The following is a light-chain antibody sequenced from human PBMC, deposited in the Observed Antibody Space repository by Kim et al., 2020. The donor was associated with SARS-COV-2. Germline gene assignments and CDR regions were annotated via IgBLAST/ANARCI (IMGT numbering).Light chain of an antibody. CDR2: GAS. J-gene: IGKJ2*01. CDR3: QQYGSSPGYT. Sequence: SPGERATLSCRASQSVSRSYLAWYQQKPGQAPRLLIYGASSRATGIPDRFSGSGSGTDFTLTISRLEPEDFAVYYCQQYGSSPGYTFGQGTKLEI. V-gene: IGKV3-20*01. CDR1: QSVSRSY.